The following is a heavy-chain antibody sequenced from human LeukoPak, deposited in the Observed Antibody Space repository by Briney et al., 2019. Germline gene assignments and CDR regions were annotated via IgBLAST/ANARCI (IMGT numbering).Heavy chain of an antibody. V-gene: IGHV1-46*01. CDR2: INPTDGAT. J-gene: IGHJ6*03. CDR3: AREPRGGLSANLGGLFASYYTYYYMDV. D-gene: IGHD3-16*01. CDR1: GYTFTMYY. Sequence: ASVKVSCKASGYTFTMYYIHWARQAPGQGLEWMGVINPTDGATAYAQRFQGRVTMTRDMSTTTVYMDLRSLRSEDTDVYLCAREPRGGLSANLGGLFASYYTYYYMDVWGRGTTVTVSS.